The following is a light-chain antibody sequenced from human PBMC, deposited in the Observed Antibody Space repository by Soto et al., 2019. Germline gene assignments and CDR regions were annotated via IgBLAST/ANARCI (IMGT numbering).Light chain of an antibody. CDR1: QNIASY. CDR3: QQSHSTPRT. J-gene: IGKJ2*02. Sequence: DIQMTQFPSSLSASVGSRVAITCRASQNIASYLNWFQQNPGKAPNLLMYAASNLLSGVPSRFSGSGSVTDFTLTITSLQPEDFATYYCQQSHSTPRTFGQGTRLDI. CDR2: AAS. V-gene: IGKV1-39*01.